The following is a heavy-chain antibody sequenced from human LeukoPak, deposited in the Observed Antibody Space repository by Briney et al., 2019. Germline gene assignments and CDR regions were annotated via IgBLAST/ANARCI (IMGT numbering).Heavy chain of an antibody. CDR3: AREYATAGTGSNYFDY. D-gene: IGHD6-13*01. CDR2: LYYSGHT. V-gene: IGHV4-59*11. Sequence: SDPLSLTCTVSGDSISRHYWSWLRQPRGKGLEEIGYLYYSGHTIYNPSLKTRDTITGDTSKNQFSLKLSSGTAADTAVYYFAREYATAGTGSNYFDYWGEGTLVTVSA. J-gene: IGHJ4*02. CDR1: GDSISRHY.